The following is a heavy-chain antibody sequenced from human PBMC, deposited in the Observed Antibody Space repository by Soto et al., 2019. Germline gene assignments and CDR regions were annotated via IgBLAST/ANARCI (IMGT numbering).Heavy chain of an antibody. CDR3: AIWSGSYYYYYGMDV. J-gene: IGHJ6*02. D-gene: IGHD3-3*01. V-gene: IGHV1-46*01. CDR1: GYTFTSYY. CDR2: INPSGGST. Sequence: ASVKVSCKASGYTFTSYYMHWVRQAPGQGLEWMGIINPSGGSTSYAQKFQGRVTMTRNTSISTAYMELSSLRSEDTAVYYCAIWSGSYYYYYGMDVWGQGTTVTVSS.